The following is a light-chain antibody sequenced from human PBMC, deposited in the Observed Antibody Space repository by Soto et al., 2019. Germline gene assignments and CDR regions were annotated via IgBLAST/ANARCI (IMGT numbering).Light chain of an antibody. V-gene: IGKV3-20*01. CDR2: GAS. J-gene: IGKJ1*01. CDR1: QSVSSSY. CDR3: QQYGSSTT. Sequence: EIVLTQSPGTLSLSPGERATLSCRASQSVSSSYLAWYQQKPGQAPRLLIYGASSRATGIPVRFSGSGSGTDFPLTISILEPEDFAVYYCQQYGSSTTFGQGTKVEIK.